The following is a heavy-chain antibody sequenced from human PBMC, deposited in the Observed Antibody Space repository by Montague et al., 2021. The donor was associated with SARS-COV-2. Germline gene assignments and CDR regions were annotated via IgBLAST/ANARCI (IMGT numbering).Heavy chain of an antibody. CDR2: IDWDDDK. CDR1: GFSLSTSGMC. D-gene: IGHD3-9*01. J-gene: IGHJ4*02. CDR3: ARIRDYDILTGSHSRFYY. V-gene: IGHV2-70*01. Sequence: PALVKPTQTLTLTCTFSGFSLSTSGMCVSWIRQPPGKALEWLALIDWDDDKYYSTSLKTRLTISKDTSKNQVVLTMTNMDPVDTATYYCARIRDYDILTGSHSRFYYWGQGTLVTVSS.